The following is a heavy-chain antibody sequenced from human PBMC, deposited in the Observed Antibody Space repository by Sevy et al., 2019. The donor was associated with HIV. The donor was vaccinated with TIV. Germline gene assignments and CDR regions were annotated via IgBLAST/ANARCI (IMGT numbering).Heavy chain of an antibody. Sequence: GGSLRLSCAASGFTFSSYAMSWVRQAPGKGLEWVSAISGSGGSTYYADSVKGRFTTSRDNSKNTLYLQMNSLRAEDTAVYYCAKIRFEIYCSGGSCYYFDYWGQGTLVTVSS. CDR1: GFTFSSYA. CDR2: ISGSGGST. V-gene: IGHV3-23*01. J-gene: IGHJ4*02. D-gene: IGHD2-15*01. CDR3: AKIRFEIYCSGGSCYYFDY.